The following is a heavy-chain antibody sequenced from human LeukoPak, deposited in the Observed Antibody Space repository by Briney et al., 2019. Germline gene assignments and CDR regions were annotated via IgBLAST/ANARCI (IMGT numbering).Heavy chain of an antibody. Sequence: GGSLRLSCAASGFTFSSYSMNWGRQAPGKGREWVSSISSSSSYIYYADSVKGRFTISRDNAKNSLYLQMNSLRAEDTAVYYCASRYSSGWSVFDYWGQGTLVTVSS. CDR2: ISSSSSYI. CDR1: GFTFSSYS. J-gene: IGHJ4*02. CDR3: ASRYSSGWSVFDY. V-gene: IGHV3-21*01. D-gene: IGHD6-19*01.